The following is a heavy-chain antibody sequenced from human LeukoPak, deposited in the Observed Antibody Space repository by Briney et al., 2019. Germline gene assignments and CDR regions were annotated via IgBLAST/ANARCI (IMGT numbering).Heavy chain of an antibody. CDR3: ARELYDSSGYPFDY. CDR1: GFTFSSYK. J-gene: IGHJ4*02. D-gene: IGHD3-22*01. Sequence: GGSLRLSCAASGFTFSSYKMTWVRQAPGKGLEWVSYISSSGGTIYYADSVKGRFTISRDNAKNSLYLQMNGLRAEDTAVYYCARELYDSSGYPFDYWGQGTLVTVSS. CDR2: ISSSGGTI. V-gene: IGHV3-48*03.